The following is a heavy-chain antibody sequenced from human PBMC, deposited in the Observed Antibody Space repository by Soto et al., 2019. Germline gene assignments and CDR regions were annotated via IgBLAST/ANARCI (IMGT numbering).Heavy chain of an antibody. D-gene: IGHD6-13*01. Sequence: PGGSLRLSCAASGVTFSDYYMSWIRQAPGKGLEWVSYISSSGSTIYYADSVKGRFTISRDNAKNSLYLQMNSLRAEDTAVYYCASKQLVLGDGFDIWGQGTMVTVSS. CDR2: ISSSGSTI. J-gene: IGHJ3*02. V-gene: IGHV3-11*01. CDR3: ASKQLVLGDGFDI. CDR1: GVTFSDYY.